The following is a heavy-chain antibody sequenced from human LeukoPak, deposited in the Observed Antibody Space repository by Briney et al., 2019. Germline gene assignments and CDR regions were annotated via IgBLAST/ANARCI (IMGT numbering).Heavy chain of an antibody. CDR2: VYSSGST. J-gene: IGHJ4*02. CDR3: ARDGPGPTHEY. V-gene: IGHV4-4*07. D-gene: IGHD2-15*01. Sequence: SETLSLTCTVSGGSISSYYWSWIRQPAGKGLEWIGRVYSSGSTNFNPSLKSRVIMSVDTSKNQFSLKLSSVTAADTAVYYCARDGPGPTHEYWGQGTLVSVSS. CDR1: GGSISSYY.